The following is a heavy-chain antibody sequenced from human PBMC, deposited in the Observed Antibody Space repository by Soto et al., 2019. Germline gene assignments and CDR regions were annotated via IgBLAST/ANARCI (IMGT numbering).Heavy chain of an antibody. V-gene: IGHV4-39*01. J-gene: IGHJ6*03. D-gene: IGHD3-3*01. CDR2: IYYSGST. CDR1: GGCISSSSYY. CDR3: ARHGSNPYYDFWSGYYIPPYYYMDV. Sequence: SETLSLTCTVSGGCISSSSYYWGWIRQPPGKGLEWIGSIYYSGSTYYNPSLKSRVTISVDTSKNQFSLKLSSVTAADTAVYYCARHGSNPYYDFWSGYYIPPYYYMDVWGKGTTVTVSS.